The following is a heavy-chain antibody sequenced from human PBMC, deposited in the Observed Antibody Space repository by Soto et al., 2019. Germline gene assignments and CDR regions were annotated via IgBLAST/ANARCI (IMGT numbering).Heavy chain of an antibody. CDR1: GFPFSSHW. D-gene: IGHD5-12*01. J-gene: IGHJ4*02. CDR3: ATLNGYDY. V-gene: IGHV3-74*01. CDR2: IDNTGSSA. Sequence: EVRLVESGGGLVQPGGSLRLSCAASGFPFSSHWLQWVRQVPGRGLVWVSRIDNTGSSAIYADSVRGRFTVSRDNAKDTLYLHMNGLRAEDTAVYYCATLNGYDYWGQGTLVTVSS.